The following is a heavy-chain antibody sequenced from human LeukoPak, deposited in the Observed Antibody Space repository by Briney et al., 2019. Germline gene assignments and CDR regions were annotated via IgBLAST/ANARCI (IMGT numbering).Heavy chain of an antibody. J-gene: IGHJ4*02. CDR1: GFTFSNYN. CDR3: ANGDYGGPKPGFDY. CDR2: ISDTSTYI. V-gene: IGHV3-21*01. Sequence: GGSLRLSCAAFGFTFSNYNMNWVRQAPGKGLEWVSSISDTSTYIYYADSVKGRFTISRDNAKNSLYLQMNSLRAEDTAVYYCANGDYGGPKPGFDYWGQGTLVTVSS. D-gene: IGHD4-23*01.